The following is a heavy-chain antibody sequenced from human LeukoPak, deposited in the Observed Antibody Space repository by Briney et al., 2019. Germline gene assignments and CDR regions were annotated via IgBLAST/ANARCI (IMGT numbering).Heavy chain of an antibody. D-gene: IGHD2-2*01. CDR3: AREREGIVVPAAPTYFDY. J-gene: IGHJ4*02. CDR2: IYTRGST. Sequence: SETLSLTCTVSGGSISSYYWSWTRQPAGKGLEWIGRIYTRGSTNYNPSLKSRVTMSVDTSKNQYSLKLSSVTAADTDVYYCAREREGIVVPAAPTYFDYWGQGTLVTVSS. CDR1: GGSISSYY. V-gene: IGHV4-4*07.